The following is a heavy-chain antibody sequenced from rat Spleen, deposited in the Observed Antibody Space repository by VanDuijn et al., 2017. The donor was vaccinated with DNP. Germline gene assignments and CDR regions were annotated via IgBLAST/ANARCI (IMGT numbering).Heavy chain of an antibody. V-gene: IGHV5-7*01. D-gene: IGHD1-1*01. CDR2: IRYDGSTA. CDR1: GFTFSDYN. J-gene: IGHJ2*01. Sequence: EVRLVESGGGLVQPGRSLRLSCAASGFTFSDYNMAWVRQAPKIGLEWVATIRYDGSTAYYRDSVKGRFTISRDNAKNTLYLQMDSLRSEDTATYYCAREGLLPFDYWGQGVMVTVSS. CDR3: AREGLLPFDY.